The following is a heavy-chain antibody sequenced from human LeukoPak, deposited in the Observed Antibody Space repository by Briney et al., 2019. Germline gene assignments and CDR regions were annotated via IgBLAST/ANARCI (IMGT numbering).Heavy chain of an antibody. V-gene: IGHV3-7*03. Sequence: GGSLRLSCAASRFTFSNYWMSWVRQAPGKGLEWVANIKQDGSEKYYVDSVKGRFTISRDNALNSLYLQMNSLRAEDTAIYYCARSIPYGTTWYGRSDYWGQGTLVTVSS. J-gene: IGHJ4*02. D-gene: IGHD6-13*01. CDR2: IKQDGSEK. CDR3: ARSIPYGTTWYGRSDY. CDR1: RFTFSNYW.